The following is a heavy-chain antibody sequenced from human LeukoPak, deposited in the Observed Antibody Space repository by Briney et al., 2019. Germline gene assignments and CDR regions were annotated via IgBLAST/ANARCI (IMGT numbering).Heavy chain of an antibody. D-gene: IGHD6-19*01. CDR3: ARGLVVAGNWFDP. V-gene: IGHV1-8*01. J-gene: IGHJ5*02. Sequence: ASVEVSCKASGYTFTSYDINWVRQATGQGLEWMGWMNPNSGNTGYAQKFQGRVTMTRNTSVSTAYMELSSLRSEDTAVYYCARGLVVAGNWFDPWGQGTLVTVSS. CDR2: MNPNSGNT. CDR1: GYTFTSYD.